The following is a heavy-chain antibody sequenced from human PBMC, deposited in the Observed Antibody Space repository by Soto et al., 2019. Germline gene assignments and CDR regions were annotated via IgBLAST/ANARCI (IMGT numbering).Heavy chain of an antibody. J-gene: IGHJ4*02. D-gene: IGHD2-15*01. Sequence: EVQLVESGGGLVQPGGSLRLSCAASGFTFSSYSMNWVRQAPGKGLEWVSYISSSSTIYYADSVKGRFTISRDNAKNSLYLQMNSLRAEDTAVYYCARDFSCSGGSCNDYWGQGTLVTVSS. CDR2: ISSSSTI. CDR1: GFTFSSYS. CDR3: ARDFSCSGGSCNDY. V-gene: IGHV3-48*01.